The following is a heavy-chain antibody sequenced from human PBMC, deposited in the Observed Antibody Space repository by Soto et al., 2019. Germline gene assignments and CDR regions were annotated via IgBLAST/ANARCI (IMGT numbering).Heavy chain of an antibody. CDR1: GFTFSSYG. CDR3: AQAPGYDSVFEGMDV. D-gene: IGHD5-12*01. V-gene: IGHV3-30*18. Sequence: QVQLVESGGGVVQPGRSLRLSCAASGFTFSSYGMHWVRQAPGKGLEWVAVISYDGSNKYYADSVKGRFTISRDNSKNTLYLPMNSLRAEDTAVYYCAQAPGYDSVFEGMDVWSPGTTVTVSS. J-gene: IGHJ6*02. CDR2: ISYDGSNK.